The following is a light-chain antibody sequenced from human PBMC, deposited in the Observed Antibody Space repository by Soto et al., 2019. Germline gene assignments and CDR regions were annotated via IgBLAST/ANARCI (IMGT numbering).Light chain of an antibody. CDR2: DAS. Sequence: DILMTQSPSTLSSSVGERVTLTCRASQSISSWLAWYQQKPGQAPRLLIYDASSLASGVPSRFSGSGSGTESTITISSQQPDYSASYCHQQYNTNSTFGQGTRLEIK. J-gene: IGKJ5*01. CDR3: QQYNTNST. CDR1: QSISSW. V-gene: IGKV1-5*01.